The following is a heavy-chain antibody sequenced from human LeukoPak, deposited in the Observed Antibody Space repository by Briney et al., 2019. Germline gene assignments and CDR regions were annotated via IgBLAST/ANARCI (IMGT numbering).Heavy chain of an antibody. Sequence: GRSLRLSCAASGFTFSSYGMHWVRQAPGKGLEWVAVISYDGSNKYYADSVKGRFTISRDNSKNTLYLQMNSLRAEDTAVYYCAKAPDSSGHYNYFDYWGQGTLVTVSS. CDR3: AKAPDSSGHYNYFDY. V-gene: IGHV3-30*18. CDR2: ISYDGSNK. D-gene: IGHD3-22*01. J-gene: IGHJ4*02. CDR1: GFTFSSYG.